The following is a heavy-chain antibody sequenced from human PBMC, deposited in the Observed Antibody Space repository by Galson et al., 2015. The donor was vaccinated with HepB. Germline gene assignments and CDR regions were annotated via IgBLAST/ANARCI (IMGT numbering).Heavy chain of an antibody. CDR3: AKLTYYYDSSGSKNFDY. V-gene: IGHV3-23*01. J-gene: IGHJ4*02. CDR1: GFTFSSYA. D-gene: IGHD3-22*01. CDR2: ISGSGGST. Sequence: LRLSCAASGFTFSSYAMSWVRQAPGKGLEWVSAISGSGGSTYYADSVKGRFTISRDNSKNTLYLQMNSLRAEDTAVYYCAKLTYYYDSSGSKNFDYWGQGTLVTVSS.